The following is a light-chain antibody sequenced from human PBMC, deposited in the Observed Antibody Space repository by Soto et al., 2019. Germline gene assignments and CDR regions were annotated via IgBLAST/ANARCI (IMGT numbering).Light chain of an antibody. CDR2: KGT. CDR1: SSDVGAYNS. CDR3: CSSAPESTYV. J-gene: IGLJ1*01. Sequence: QSVLAQPASVSGSPGQSITISCTGTSSDVGAYNSVSWYQQHPHRAPQVIIYKGTQRPSGASNRFSGSTSGNAASLTISALQADDEADYFCCSSAPESTYVVGTGTRSPS. V-gene: IGLV2-23*01.